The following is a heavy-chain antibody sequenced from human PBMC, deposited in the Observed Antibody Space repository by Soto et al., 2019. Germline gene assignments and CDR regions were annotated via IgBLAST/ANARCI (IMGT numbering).Heavy chain of an antibody. CDR1: GFTVSSNY. CDR2: IYSGGST. J-gene: IGHJ4*02. D-gene: IGHD5-12*01. V-gene: IGHV3-66*01. CDR3: ARVHGGYDWDPFDY. Sequence: GSLRLSCAASGFTVSSNYMSWVRQAPGKGLEWVSVIYSGGSTYYADSVKGRFTISRDNSKNTLYLQMNSLRAEDTAVYYCARVHGGYDWDPFDYWGQGTLVTVSS.